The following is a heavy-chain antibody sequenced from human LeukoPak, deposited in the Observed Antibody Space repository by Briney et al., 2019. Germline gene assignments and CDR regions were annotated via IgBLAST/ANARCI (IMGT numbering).Heavy chain of an antibody. CDR2: IYHSGST. Sequence: SQTLSLTCAVSGGSISSGGYSWSWIRQPPGKGLEWIGYIYHSGSTYHNPSLKSRVTISVDRSKNQFSLKLSSVTAADTAVYYCARGHWYFDLWGRGTLVTVSS. J-gene: IGHJ2*01. CDR3: ARGHWYFDL. V-gene: IGHV4-30-2*01. CDR1: GGSISSGGYS.